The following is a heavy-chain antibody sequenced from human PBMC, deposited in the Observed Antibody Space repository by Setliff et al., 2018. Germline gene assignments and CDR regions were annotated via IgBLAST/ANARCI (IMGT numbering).Heavy chain of an antibody. D-gene: IGHD2-21*01. CDR2: VRYDGSNK. Sequence: PGESLKISCAASGFTFSRFGMYWVRQAPGKGLEWVAFVRYDGSNKYYADFVKGRFTLSRDNSKNTLYLQMNSLTTEDTAVYYCAKDSLEVVIALHGMDVWGQRTTVTVSS. J-gene: IGHJ6*02. CDR1: GFTFSRFG. CDR3: AKDSLEVVIALHGMDV. V-gene: IGHV3-30*02.